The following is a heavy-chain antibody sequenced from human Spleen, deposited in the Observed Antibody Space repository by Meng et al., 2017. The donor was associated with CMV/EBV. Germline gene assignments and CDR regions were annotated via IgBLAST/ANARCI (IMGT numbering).Heavy chain of an antibody. CDR1: GYTFTNYG. V-gene: IGHV1-69*05. D-gene: IGHD5-18*01. Sequence: SVKVSCKASGYTFTNYGISWVRQAPGQGLEWMGGIIPIFGTANYAQKFQGRVTITTDESTSTAYMELSSLRSEDTAVYYCARSGGYSYGPFDYWGQGTLVTVSS. CDR2: IIPIFGTA. J-gene: IGHJ4*02. CDR3: ARSGGYSYGPFDY.